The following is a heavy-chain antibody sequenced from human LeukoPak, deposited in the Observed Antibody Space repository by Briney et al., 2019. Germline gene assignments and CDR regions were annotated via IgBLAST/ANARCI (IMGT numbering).Heavy chain of an antibody. CDR3: ARQLGYYDFWSGYYTGNYFDY. Sequence: SETLSLTCTVSGGSISSSSYYWGWIRQPPGKGLEWIGSIYCSGSTYYNPSLKSRVTISVDTSKNQFSLKLSSVTAADTAVYCCARQLGYYDFWSGYYTGNYFDYWGQGTLVTVSS. CDR1: GGSISSSSYY. J-gene: IGHJ4*02. CDR2: IYCSGST. D-gene: IGHD3-3*01. V-gene: IGHV4-39*01.